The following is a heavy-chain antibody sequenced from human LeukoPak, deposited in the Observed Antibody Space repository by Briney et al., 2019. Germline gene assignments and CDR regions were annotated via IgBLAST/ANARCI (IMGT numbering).Heavy chain of an antibody. CDR3: ANRLGYCSGGSC. CDR1: GGSISSSNW. D-gene: IGHD2-15*01. CDR2: IYHSGST. J-gene: IGHJ4*02. Sequence: SETLSLTCAVSGGSISSSNWWSWVRQPPGKGLGWIGEIYHSGSTNYNPSLKSRVTISVDKSKNQFSLKLSSVTAADTAVYYCANRLGYCSGGSCWGQGTLVTVSS. V-gene: IGHV4-4*02.